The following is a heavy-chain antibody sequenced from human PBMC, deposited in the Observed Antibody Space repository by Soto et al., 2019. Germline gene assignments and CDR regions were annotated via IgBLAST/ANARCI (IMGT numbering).Heavy chain of an antibody. D-gene: IGHD2-21*01. Sequence: SETLSLTCTVSGGSIITYYWSWIRQPPGKGLEWIAYIYYSESPQYNPSPESRVTISVATSKNQISLQLSSVTAADTALYNCARGRRFVCMDVRGQGTTVTVSS. CDR3: ARGRRFVCMDV. CDR1: GGSIITYY. J-gene: IGHJ6*01. CDR2: IYYSESP. V-gene: IGHV4-59*01.